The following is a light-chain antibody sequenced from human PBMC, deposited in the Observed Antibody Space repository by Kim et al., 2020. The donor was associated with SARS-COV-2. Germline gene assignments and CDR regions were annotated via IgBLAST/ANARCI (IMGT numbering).Light chain of an antibody. CDR3: HQYNNGYT. Sequence: LSGAPGERATLSCRASQSVSNNLAWYQQRPGQAPRLLIYGASARASGIPVRFSGSGAGTVFTLTISSLQSEDFAVYYCHQYNNGYTFGQGTKLEI. CDR2: GAS. J-gene: IGKJ2*01. CDR1: QSVSNN. V-gene: IGKV3-15*01.